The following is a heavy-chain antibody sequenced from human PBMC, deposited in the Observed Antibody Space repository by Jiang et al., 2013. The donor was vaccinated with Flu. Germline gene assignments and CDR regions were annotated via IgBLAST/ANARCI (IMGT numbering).Heavy chain of an antibody. Sequence: AVSGYSIGSDYYWGWVRQPPGKGLEWIASISHRGSTYANPSLNSRVTMSIDTSKNQFSLKVTSVTAADTAVYYCVREPTRTDPLDVWGKGTTVTVSS. V-gene: IGHV4-38-2*02. D-gene: IGHD2-2*01. CDR2: ISHRGST. CDR3: VREPTRTDPLDV. J-gene: IGHJ6*04. CDR1: GYSIGSDYY.